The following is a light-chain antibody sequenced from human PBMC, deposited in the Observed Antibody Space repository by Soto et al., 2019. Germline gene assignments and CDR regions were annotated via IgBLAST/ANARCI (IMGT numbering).Light chain of an antibody. CDR1: QGISNS. V-gene: IGKV1-27*01. CDR2: AAS. J-gene: IGKJ1*01. Sequence: IQMTQSPSSRSASVGDRVTIACRASQGISNSLAWYQQKPGKVPKLLIYAASTLQSGVPSRFSGSGSGTDFILTISSLQPDDVATYYCQKYNSAPWTFGQGTKVDIK. CDR3: QKYNSAPWT.